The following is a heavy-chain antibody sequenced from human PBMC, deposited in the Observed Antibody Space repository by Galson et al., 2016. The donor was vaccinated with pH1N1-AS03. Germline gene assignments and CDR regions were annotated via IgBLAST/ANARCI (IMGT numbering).Heavy chain of an antibody. Sequence: SLRLSCAVGGFTFSSYAMFWVRQAPGKGLEYVSAISGNGFGTYYANSVKDRFTVSGDNSKNTLYLQMGSLRVEDMAVYYCARGPVSYANYWFPPPDYWGQGTLVTVSS. V-gene: IGHV3-64*01. CDR2: ISGNGFGT. J-gene: IGHJ4*02. CDR3: ARGPVSYANYWFPPPDY. D-gene: IGHD4/OR15-4a*01. CDR1: GFTFSSYA.